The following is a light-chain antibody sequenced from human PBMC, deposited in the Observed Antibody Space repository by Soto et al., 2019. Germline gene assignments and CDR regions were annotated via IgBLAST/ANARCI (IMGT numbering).Light chain of an antibody. Sequence: EIVLTQSPATLSLSPGKRATLSCRASQSVSSYLAWYQQKPGQAPRLLIYDASNRATGIPPRFSGSGSGTDFTLTISSLEPEDFAVYYCQQRRTFGQGTKVEIK. CDR2: DAS. V-gene: IGKV3-11*01. CDR1: QSVSSY. CDR3: QQRRT. J-gene: IGKJ1*01.